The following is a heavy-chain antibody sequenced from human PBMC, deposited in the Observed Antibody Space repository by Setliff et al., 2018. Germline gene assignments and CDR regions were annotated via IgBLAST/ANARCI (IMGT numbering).Heavy chain of an antibody. CDR2: IWSDGNTT. D-gene: IGHD6-19*01. Sequence: QPGGSLRLSCGASGFTFSTHAMHWVRQAPGKGLDWVAMIWSDGNTTYYADSVKGRFTVSRDNSKNTLYLQMNSLRVEDTAVYYCVTDPPFSGWSFDSWGQGTLVTVSS. CDR3: VTDPPFSGWSFDS. CDR1: GFTFSTHA. J-gene: IGHJ4*02. V-gene: IGHV3-33*01.